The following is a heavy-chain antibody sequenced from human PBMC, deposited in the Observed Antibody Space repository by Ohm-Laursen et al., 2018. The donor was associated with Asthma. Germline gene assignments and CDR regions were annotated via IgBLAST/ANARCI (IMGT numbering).Heavy chain of an antibody. Sequence: SLRLSCTASGFTFSSFGMHWVRQAPGKGLQWVALISNDGRDQYYADSVKDRFTISRDNSKNTVYLQMNSLRGEDTAVYYCARDVMEWYLPAFDFWGQGTLVTVSS. CDR1: GFTFSSFG. D-gene: IGHD3-3*01. J-gene: IGHJ4*02. V-gene: IGHV3-33*05. CDR2: ISNDGRDQ. CDR3: ARDVMEWYLPAFDF.